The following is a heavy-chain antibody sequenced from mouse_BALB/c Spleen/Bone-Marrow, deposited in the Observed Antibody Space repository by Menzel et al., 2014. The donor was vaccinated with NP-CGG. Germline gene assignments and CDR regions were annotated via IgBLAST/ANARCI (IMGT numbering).Heavy chain of an antibody. CDR2: ISTYYGNT. Sequence: VQLQQSGPELVRPGVSVKISCKGSGCTFTDYAMHWVKQSHAKSIEWIGVISTYYGNTNYNQKFKGKATMTVDKSSSTAYMELARLTSEDSAIYYCARWLQAMDYWGQGTSVTVSS. J-gene: IGHJ4*01. CDR3: ARWLQAMDY. V-gene: IGHV1-67*01. D-gene: IGHD2-2*01. CDR1: GCTFTDYA.